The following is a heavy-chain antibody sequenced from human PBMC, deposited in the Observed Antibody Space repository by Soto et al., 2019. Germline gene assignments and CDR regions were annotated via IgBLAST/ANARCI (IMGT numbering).Heavy chain of an antibody. CDR3: AKALVPALTAKFGY. D-gene: IGHD5-18*01. Sequence: LRLSCAASGFIFNNYAMTWVRQAPGKGLEWVSTVTASGGGTFYANSVKGRFTISRGNSRNTLHLQMSSLGVEDTALYYCAKALVPALTAKFGYWGQGTLVTSPQ. J-gene: IGHJ4*02. CDR1: GFIFNNYA. CDR2: VTASGGGT. V-gene: IGHV3-23*01.